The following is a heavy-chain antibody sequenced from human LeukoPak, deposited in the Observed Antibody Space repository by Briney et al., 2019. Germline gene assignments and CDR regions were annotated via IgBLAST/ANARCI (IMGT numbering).Heavy chain of an antibody. J-gene: IGHJ3*02. CDR2: ISSSSSYI. Sequence: GGSLRLSCAASGFTFSSCSMNWVRQAPGKGLEWVSSISSSSSYIYYADSVKGRFTISRDNAKNSLYLQMNSLRAEDTAVYYCAGPEYYYDSSGFPGDAFDIWGQGTMVTVSS. D-gene: IGHD3-22*01. CDR1: GFTFSSCS. V-gene: IGHV3-21*01. CDR3: AGPEYYYDSSGFPGDAFDI.